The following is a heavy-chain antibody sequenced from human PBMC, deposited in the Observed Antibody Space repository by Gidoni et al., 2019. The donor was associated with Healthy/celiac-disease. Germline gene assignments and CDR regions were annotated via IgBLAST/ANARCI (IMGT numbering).Heavy chain of an antibody. V-gene: IGHV4-34*01. J-gene: IGHJ6*02. Sequence: QVQLQQWRAGLLKPSETLSRTCAVYGGSFRGYYWRGSSQPAGKGLAWIGEINHSGSTNYNPCLNSRVTLSVDTPKTQFSLKLSSVPAADTAVYYCARCRGHLVVVPAAIRVYGPQLYYYGMDVWGQGTTVTVSS. CDR3: ARCRGHLVVVPAAIRVYGPQLYYYGMDV. CDR1: GGSFRGYY. D-gene: IGHD2-2*02. CDR2: INHSGST.